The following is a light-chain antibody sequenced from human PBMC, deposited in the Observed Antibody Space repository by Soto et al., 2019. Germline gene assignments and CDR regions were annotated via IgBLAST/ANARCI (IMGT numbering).Light chain of an antibody. CDR3: HQYASSPWT. CDR1: QSVSSTH. J-gene: IGKJ1*01. CDR2: DAS. V-gene: IGKV3-20*01. Sequence: EIVLTQSPGTLSLSPGERATLSCRASQSVSSTHLAWYQQKPGQAPRLLIYDASTRAAGIPDRFSGSGSGTDFTLTISRLEAEDFAVYYCHQYASSPWTFGQGAKVEIK.